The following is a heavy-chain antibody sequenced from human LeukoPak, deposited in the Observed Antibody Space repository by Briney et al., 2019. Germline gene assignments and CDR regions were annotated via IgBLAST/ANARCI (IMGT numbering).Heavy chain of an antibody. CDR3: ARDPPTTYYCDSSGYYYFSY. Sequence: PGGSLRLSCAAFGFTFSSYSMNWVRQAPGKGLEWVSSISSSSSYIYYADSVKGRFTISRGNAKNSLYLQMNSLRAEDTAVYYCARDPPTTYYCDSSGYYYFSYWGQGTLVTVSS. CDR2: ISSSSSYI. CDR1: GFTFSSYS. V-gene: IGHV3-21*01. J-gene: IGHJ4*02. D-gene: IGHD3-22*01.